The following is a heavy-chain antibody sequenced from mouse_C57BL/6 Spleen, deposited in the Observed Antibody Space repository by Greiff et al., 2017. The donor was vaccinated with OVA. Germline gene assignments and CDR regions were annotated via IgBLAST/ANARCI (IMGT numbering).Heavy chain of an antibody. D-gene: IGHD2-4*01. CDR1: GYTFTSYW. CDR3: ARGGGLFDY. Sequence: VQLQQPGAELVMPGASVKLSCKASGYTFTSYWMHWVKQRPGQGLEWIGEIDPSDSYTNYNQKFKGKSTLTVDKSSSTAYMQLSSLTSEDSAVYYCARGGGLFDYWGQGTTLTVSS. J-gene: IGHJ2*01. V-gene: IGHV1-69*01. CDR2: IDPSDSYT.